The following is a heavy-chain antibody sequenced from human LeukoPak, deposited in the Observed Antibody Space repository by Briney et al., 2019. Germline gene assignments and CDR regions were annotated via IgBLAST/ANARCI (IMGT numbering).Heavy chain of an antibody. D-gene: IGHD3-10*01. Sequence: SETLSLTCAVYGGSFSGYYWSWIRQPPGKGLEWIGEINHSGSTNYNPSLKSRVTISVDTSKNQSSLKLSSVTAADTAVYYCARGGYYGSGSYYPYHYWGQGTLVTVSS. V-gene: IGHV4-34*01. CDR2: INHSGST. J-gene: IGHJ4*02. CDR1: GGSFSGYY. CDR3: ARGGYYGSGSYYPYHY.